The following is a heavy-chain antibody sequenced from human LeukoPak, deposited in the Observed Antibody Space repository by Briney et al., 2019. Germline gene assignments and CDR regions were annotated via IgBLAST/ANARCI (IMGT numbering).Heavy chain of an antibody. CDR2: IIPIFGTA. CDR1: GGTFSSYA. J-gene: IGHJ6*03. D-gene: IGHD6-19*01. V-gene: IGHV1-69*05. Sequence: ASVKVSCKASGGTFSSYAISWVRQAPGQGLEWMGGIIPIFGTANYAQKFQGRVTITTDESTSTAYMELSSLRSEDTAVYYCASTPAGLDYYYMDVWGKGTPVTVSS. CDR3: ASTPAGLDYYYMDV.